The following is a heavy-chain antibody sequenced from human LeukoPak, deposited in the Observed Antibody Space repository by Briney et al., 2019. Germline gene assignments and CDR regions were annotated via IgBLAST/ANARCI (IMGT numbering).Heavy chain of an antibody. D-gene: IGHD6-19*01. V-gene: IGHV1-2*06. J-gene: IGHJ4*02. CDR2: INPNSGGT. CDR1: GYTFTDYG. Sequence: ASVKVSCKASGYTFTDYGISWVRQAPGQGLEWVGRINPNSGGTNYAQKFQGRVTMTRDTSISTAYMELSRLRSDDTAVYYCARLRSSGWYDYWGQGTLVTVSS. CDR3: ARLRSSGWYDY.